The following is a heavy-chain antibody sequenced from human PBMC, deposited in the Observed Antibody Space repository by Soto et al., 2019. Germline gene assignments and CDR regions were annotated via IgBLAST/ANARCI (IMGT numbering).Heavy chain of an antibody. CDR3: AKGSIAAARGYYYYYMDV. Sequence: PGGSLRLSCAASGFTFSSYGMHWVRQAPGKGLEWVAVISYDGSNKYYADSVKGRFTISRDNSKNTLYLQMNSLRAEDTAVYYCAKGSIAAARGYYYYYMDVWGKGTTVTVSS. D-gene: IGHD6-13*01. CDR2: ISYDGSNK. V-gene: IGHV3-30*18. J-gene: IGHJ6*03. CDR1: GFTFSSYG.